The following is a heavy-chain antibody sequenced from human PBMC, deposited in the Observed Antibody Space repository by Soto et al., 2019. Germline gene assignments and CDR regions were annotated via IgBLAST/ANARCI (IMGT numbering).Heavy chain of an antibody. J-gene: IGHJ5*02. V-gene: IGHV3-74*01. D-gene: IGHD3-22*01. Sequence: EVQLVESGGGLVQPGGSLRLSCAASGFTFSSYWMHWVRQAPGKGLVWVSRVNSDGSSTSYADSVKVRFTISRDNAKNTLYLQMNSLRAEDTAVYYCARGVTMIVVGYNWFDPWGQGTLVTVSS. CDR2: VNSDGSST. CDR3: ARGVTMIVVGYNWFDP. CDR1: GFTFSSYW.